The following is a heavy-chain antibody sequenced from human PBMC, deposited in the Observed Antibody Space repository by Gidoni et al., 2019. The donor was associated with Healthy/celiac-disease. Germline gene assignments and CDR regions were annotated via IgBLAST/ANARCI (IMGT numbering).Heavy chain of an antibody. CDR3: AKCEIVVVITDPTIDY. V-gene: IGHV3-23*01. CDR1: GFTFSSCA. J-gene: IGHJ4*02. CDR2: ISGSGGST. D-gene: IGHD3-22*01. Sequence: EVQLLESGGGLVQPGGSLRLSSAASGFTFSSCAMSGVRKAPGKGLEWVSAISGSGGSTYYADYVKGRFSISRDTSKNTLYLQMNSLRAEDTAVYYCAKCEIVVVITDPTIDYWGQGTLVTVSS.